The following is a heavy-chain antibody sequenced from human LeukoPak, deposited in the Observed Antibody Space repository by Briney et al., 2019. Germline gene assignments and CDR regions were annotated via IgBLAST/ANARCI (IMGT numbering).Heavy chain of an antibody. V-gene: IGHV3-48*04. D-gene: IGHD3-16*01. CDR2: ISSSSSNI. CDR3: ATAGLTVGNYVLFDC. Sequence: GGSLRLSCAASGFTFSSYHMNWVRQAPGKGLEWVSYISSSSSNIYYADSVRGRFTISRDNAQNSLCLQMNTLRAEDTAVYYCATAGLTVGNYVLFDCWGQGTLVTVSS. CDR1: GFTFSSYH. J-gene: IGHJ4*02.